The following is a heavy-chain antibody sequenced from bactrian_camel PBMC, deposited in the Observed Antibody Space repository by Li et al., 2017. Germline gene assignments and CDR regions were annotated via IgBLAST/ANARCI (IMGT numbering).Heavy chain of an antibody. D-gene: IGHD5*01. V-gene: IGHV3S31*01. J-gene: IGHJ4*01. CDR3: AKAYTGWVLYEYDY. CDR2: INNAGGST. CDR1: GFTFSSYA. Sequence: VQLVESGGGLVQPGGSLRLSCAASGFTFSSYAMSWVRQAPGKGLEWVSSINNAGGSTYYADSVKGRFTVSRDNTKNTLYLQLNSLKTEDTAMYYCAKAYTGWVLYEYDYWGQGTQVTVS.